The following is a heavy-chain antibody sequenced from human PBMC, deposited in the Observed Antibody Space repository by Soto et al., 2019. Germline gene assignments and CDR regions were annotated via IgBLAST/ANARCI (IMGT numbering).Heavy chain of an antibody. D-gene: IGHD2-15*01. CDR1: GGSFSGYY. J-gene: IGHJ4*02. Sequence: SETLSLTCAVHGGSFSGYYWNWIRQPPGKGLEWIGEINHSGSTNYNPSLKSRVTISVDTSKNQFSLKLSSVTAADTAVYYCARAVYGGNDYWGQGTLVTVSS. CDR2: INHSGST. CDR3: ARAVYGGNDY. V-gene: IGHV4-34*01.